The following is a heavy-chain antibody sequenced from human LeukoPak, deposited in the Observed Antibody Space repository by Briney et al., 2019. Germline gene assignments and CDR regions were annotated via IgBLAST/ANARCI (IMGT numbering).Heavy chain of an antibody. CDR1: GYTFTSYD. D-gene: IGHD3-3*01. CDR2: MNPNSGNT. Sequence: ASVKVSCKASGYTFTSYDINWVRQATGQGLEWMGWMNPNSGNTGYAQKFQGRVTITRNTSISTAYMELSSLRSEDTAVYYCARTSRSITIFGVVISFDCWGQGTLVTVSS. V-gene: IGHV1-8*03. J-gene: IGHJ4*02. CDR3: ARTSRSITIFGVVISFDC.